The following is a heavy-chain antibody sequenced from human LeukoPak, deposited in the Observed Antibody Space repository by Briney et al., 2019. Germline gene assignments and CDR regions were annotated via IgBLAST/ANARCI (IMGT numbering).Heavy chain of an antibody. CDR3: ARDPCSGGSCHDAFDI. D-gene: IGHD2-15*01. V-gene: IGHV1-18*01. J-gene: IGHJ3*02. Sequence: ASVKVSCKASGYTFTSYGISWVRQAPGQGREWMGWISTYNGNTNSAQKLQGRVTMTTDTSTSTAHMELRSLRSDDTAVYYCARDPCSGGSCHDAFDIWGQGTTVTVSS. CDR1: GYTFTSYG. CDR2: ISTYNGNT.